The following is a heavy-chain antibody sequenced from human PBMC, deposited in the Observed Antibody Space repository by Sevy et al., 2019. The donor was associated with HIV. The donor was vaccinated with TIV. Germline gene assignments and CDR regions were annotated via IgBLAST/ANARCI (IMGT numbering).Heavy chain of an antibody. D-gene: IGHD3-10*01. CDR3: ARPYGSGSWEAFDL. CDR2: VSFASNYI. J-gene: IGHJ3*01. V-gene: IGHV3-21*01. CDR1: GFTFNSYT. Sequence: GGSLGLSCAASGFTFNSYTMNWVRQAPGKGLEWVSSVSFASNYIYYADSVRGRFTISRDNAKNSLYLQMNSLRAEDTAVYYCARPYGSGSWEAFDLWGQGTMVTVSS.